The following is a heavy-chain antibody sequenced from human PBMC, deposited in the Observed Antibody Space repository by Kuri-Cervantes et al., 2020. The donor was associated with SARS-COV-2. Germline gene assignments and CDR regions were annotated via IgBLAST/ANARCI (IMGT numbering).Heavy chain of an antibody. J-gene: IGHJ4*02. CDR2: ISSSSSYI. Sequence: LSLTCAASGFTFSSYSMNWARQAPGKGLEWVSSISSSSSYIYYADSVKGRFTISRDNAKNSLYLQMNSLRAEDTAVYYCARDSGSDYWGQGTLVTVSS. D-gene: IGHD3-10*01. CDR3: ARDSGSDY. V-gene: IGHV3-21*01. CDR1: GFTFSSYS.